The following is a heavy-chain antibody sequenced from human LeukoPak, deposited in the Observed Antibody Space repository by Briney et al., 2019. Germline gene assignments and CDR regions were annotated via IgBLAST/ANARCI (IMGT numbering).Heavy chain of an antibody. D-gene: IGHD6-19*01. CDR1: GYTFTSYY. CDR2: INPNSGGT. CDR3: ARGMSPGPGGSGSPYFDY. Sequence: ASVKVSCKASGYTFTSYYMHWVRQAPGQGLEWMGWINPNSGGTNYAQKFQGWVTMTRDTSISTAYMELSRLRSDDTAVYYCARGMSPGPGGSGSPYFDYWGQGTLVTVSS. J-gene: IGHJ4*02. V-gene: IGHV1-2*04.